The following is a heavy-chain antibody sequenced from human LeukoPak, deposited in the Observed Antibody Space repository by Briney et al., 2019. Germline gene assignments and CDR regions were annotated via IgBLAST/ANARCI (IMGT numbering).Heavy chain of an antibody. D-gene: IGHD6-13*01. CDR1: GFIFSSYA. CDR3: APRGGSSFDY. Sequence: GGSLRLSCAASGFIFSSYAMSCVRQAPGKGLEWVSTITASGGGTYYADSVKGRFTISRDTSKNTLYLQMNSLRAEDTAVYYCAPRGGSSFDYWGQGTLVTVSS. V-gene: IGHV3-23*01. CDR2: ITASGGGT. J-gene: IGHJ4*02.